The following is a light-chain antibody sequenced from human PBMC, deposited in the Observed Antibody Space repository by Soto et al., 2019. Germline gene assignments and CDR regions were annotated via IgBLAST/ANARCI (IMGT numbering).Light chain of an antibody. CDR3: QVWDSGSAPVL. Sequence: SYELTQPPSVSVAPGETARISCGGNNMGSKGVHWYQQKPGQAPVLVIYSDTDLPPVIPERVSGSNSANMATLTISRVEAGDEADYYCQVWDSGSAPVLFGGGTKLTVL. CDR1: NMGSKG. V-gene: IGLV3-21*01. CDR2: SDT. J-gene: IGLJ2*01.